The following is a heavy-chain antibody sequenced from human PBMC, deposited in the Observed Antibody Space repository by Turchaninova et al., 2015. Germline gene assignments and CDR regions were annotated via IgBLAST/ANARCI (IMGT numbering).Heavy chain of an antibody. D-gene: IGHD3-3*01. CDR1: RSSSTSGDFC. Sequence: QLPLQESGPGLGKPSETLSLTSPVSRSSSTSGDFCWGWIRQTPGHGLEWIGTMHNSGGTFYNPFLRSRLTISADTSKNQFSLKLSSVTAADTAMYYCARHTDGSGYYYWGRGTLVTVSS. V-gene: IGHV4-39*01. J-gene: IGHJ4*02. CDR2: MHNSGGT. CDR3: ARHTDGSGYYY.